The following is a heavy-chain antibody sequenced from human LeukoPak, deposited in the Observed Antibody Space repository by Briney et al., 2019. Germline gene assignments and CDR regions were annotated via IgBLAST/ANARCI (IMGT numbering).Heavy chain of an antibody. CDR2: INHSGST. CDR3: ARVGGYCGGGSCYRRNFDY. CDR1: GGSFSGYY. J-gene: IGHJ4*02. Sequence: SETLSLTCAVYGGSFSGYYWSWIRQPPGKGLEWIGEINHSGSTNYNPSLKSRVTISVDTSKNQFSLKLSSVTAADTAVYYCARVGGYCGGGSCYRRNFDYWGQGTLVTVSS. D-gene: IGHD2-15*01. V-gene: IGHV4-34*01.